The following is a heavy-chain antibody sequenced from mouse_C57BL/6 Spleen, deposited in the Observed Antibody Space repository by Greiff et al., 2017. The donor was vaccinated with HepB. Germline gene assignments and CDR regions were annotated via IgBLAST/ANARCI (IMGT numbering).Heavy chain of an antibody. CDR1: GFTFSSYA. V-gene: IGHV5-9-1*02. Sequence: EVMLVESGEGLVKPGGSLKLSCAASGFTFSSYAMSWVRQTPEKRLEWVAYISSGGDYIYYADTVKGRFTISRDNARNTLYLQRSNLKSEDTAMYYCTRVYYSNSYFDYWGQGTTLTVSS. CDR2: ISSGGDYI. CDR3: TRVYYSNSYFDY. D-gene: IGHD2-5*01. J-gene: IGHJ2*01.